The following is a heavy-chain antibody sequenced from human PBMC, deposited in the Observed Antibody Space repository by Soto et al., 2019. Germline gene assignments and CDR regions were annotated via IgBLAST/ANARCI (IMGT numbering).Heavy chain of an antibody. V-gene: IGHV3-21*01. D-gene: IGHD3-16*02. J-gene: IGHJ3*02. Sequence: EVQLVESGGGLVKPGGSLRLSCAASGFTFSSYSMNWVRQAPGKGLEWVSSISSSSGYIYYADSVKGRFTISRDNAKNSQHLQKISQHAEDTAVYSCARDRDCVWGSYRPDAFDIWGPGKLVNVPS. CDR1: GFTFSSYS. CDR3: ARDRDCVWGSYRPDAFDI. CDR2: ISSSSGYI.